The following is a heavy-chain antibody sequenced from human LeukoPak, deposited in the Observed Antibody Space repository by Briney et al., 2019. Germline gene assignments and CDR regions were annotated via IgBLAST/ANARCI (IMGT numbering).Heavy chain of an antibody. J-gene: IGHJ6*03. CDR1: GFTFISYA. D-gene: IGHD2-2*01. CDR2: ISFHGTDS. CDR3: AASRTNYYYYMDV. Sequence: GGSLRLSCAASGFTFISYAIHWVRQAPGKGLEWVAVISFHGTDSFYADSVKGRFTISRDNSKNTLYLQMNSLRAEDTALYYCAASRTNYYYYMDVWGKGTTVTISS. V-gene: IGHV3-30*04.